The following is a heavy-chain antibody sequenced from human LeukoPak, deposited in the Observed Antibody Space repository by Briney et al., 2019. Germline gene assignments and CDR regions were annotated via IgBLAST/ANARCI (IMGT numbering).Heavy chain of an antibody. V-gene: IGHV1-46*01. CDR3: ARTYLGYSSSWSHFDY. CDR2: INPSGCST. D-gene: IGHD6-13*01. CDR1: GYTFTSYY. J-gene: IGHJ4*02. Sequence: ASVKVSCKASGYTFTSYYMHWVRQAPGQGLEWMGVINPSGCSTSYAQKFQGRVTMTRDMSTSTVYMELSSLRSEDTAVYYCARTYLGYSSSWSHFDYWGQGTLVTVSS.